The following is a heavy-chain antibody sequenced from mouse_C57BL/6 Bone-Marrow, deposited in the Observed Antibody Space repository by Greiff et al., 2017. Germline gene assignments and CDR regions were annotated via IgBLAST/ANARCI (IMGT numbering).Heavy chain of an antibody. CDR2: IYPRDGST. CDR3: ARVDYYGSSYVAMDY. CDR1: GYTFTSYD. D-gene: IGHD1-1*01. Sequence: QVQLQQSGPELVKPGASVKLSCKASGYTFTSYDINWVKQRPGQGLEWIGWIYPRDGSTKYNEKFKGKATLTVATSSSTAYMELHSLTSEDSAVYFCARVDYYGSSYVAMDYWGQGTSVTVSS. V-gene: IGHV1-85*01. J-gene: IGHJ4*01.